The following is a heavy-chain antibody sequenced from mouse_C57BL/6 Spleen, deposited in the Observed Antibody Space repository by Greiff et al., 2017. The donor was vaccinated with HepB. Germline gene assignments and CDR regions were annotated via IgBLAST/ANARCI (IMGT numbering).Heavy chain of an antibody. J-gene: IGHJ2*01. Sequence: EVKVEESGGGLVQPGGSLKLSCAASGFTFSDYYMYWVRQTPEKRLEWVAYISNGGGSTYYPDTVKGRFTISRDNAKNTLYLQMSRLKSEDTAMYYCARRGNGSSFDYWGQGTTLTVSS. CDR2: ISNGGGST. V-gene: IGHV5-12*01. CDR3: ARRGNGSSFDY. CDR1: GFTFSDYY. D-gene: IGHD1-1*01.